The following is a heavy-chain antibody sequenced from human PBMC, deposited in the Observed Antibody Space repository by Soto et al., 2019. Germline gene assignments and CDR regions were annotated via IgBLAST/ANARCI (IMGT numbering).Heavy chain of an antibody. D-gene: IGHD3-16*01. CDR2: IYSGGST. CDR1: GFTVSTKY. CDR3: ARDPWAADY. Sequence: EVQLVESGGGLVQPGGSLRLSCAASGFTVSTKYMSWVRQAPGKGLEWVSVIYSGGSTFYADSVRVRLTISRDNSKNTVNLQMNSLRAEDTAVYYCARDPWAADYWGQGTLVTVSS. J-gene: IGHJ4*02. V-gene: IGHV3-66*01.